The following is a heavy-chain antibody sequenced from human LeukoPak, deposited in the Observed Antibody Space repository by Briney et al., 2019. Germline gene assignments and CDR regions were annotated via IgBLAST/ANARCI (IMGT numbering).Heavy chain of an antibody. V-gene: IGHV3-11*04. J-gene: IGHJ3*02. CDR2: ITSARST. CDR3: ARDRGLRRSSPNSGAFDI. D-gene: IGHD6-6*01. Sequence: LSLPCTVSGGSISSSGYCWGWIRQAPGKGLEWLSYITSARSTYNAGSVQVRLTISRDNDKTSLFLQMNNLGAQDTAVYYGARDRGLRRSSPNSGAFDIWGQGKMVTVSS. CDR1: GGSISSSGYC.